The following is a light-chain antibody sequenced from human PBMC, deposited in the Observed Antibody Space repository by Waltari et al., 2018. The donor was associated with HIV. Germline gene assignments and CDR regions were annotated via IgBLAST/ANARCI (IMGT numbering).Light chain of an antibody. J-gene: IGLJ2*01. CDR3: SSYAGSSTVV. CDR2: DVN. V-gene: IGLV2-8*01. Sequence: SPLPQPPPAPGTPGKLVTLYCIETSTAVACFNYVSWYNHPPGKAPKLIIYDVNTRPSGVPARFSGSKSGNTASLTISGLQAEDEADYYCSSYAGSSTVVFGGGTKLTVL. CDR1: STAVACFNY.